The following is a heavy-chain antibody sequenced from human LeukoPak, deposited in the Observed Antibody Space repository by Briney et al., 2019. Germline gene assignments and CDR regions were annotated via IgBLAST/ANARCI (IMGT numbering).Heavy chain of an antibody. CDR3: AKDRGTAVAGFYY. V-gene: IGHV3-23*01. CDR1: GFSLSTYG. Sequence: GGSLRLSCAASGFSLSTYGVSWVRQPPGKGLEWVSGITGTGGSTYYADSVKGRFTVSRDTSKNTLYLQMNSLRAEDTAIYYCAKDRGTAVAGFYYWGQGTLVTVSS. J-gene: IGHJ4*02. CDR2: ITGTGGST. D-gene: IGHD6-19*01.